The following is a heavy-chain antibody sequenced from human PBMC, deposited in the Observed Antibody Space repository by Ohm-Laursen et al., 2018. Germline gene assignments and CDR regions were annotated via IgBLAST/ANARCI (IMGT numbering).Heavy chain of an antibody. J-gene: IGHJ5*02. CDR1: GFTFSTYT. CDR3: ARGAYAS. Sequence: SLRLSCAASGFTFSTYTMNWVRQAPGKGLEWVSYISSSSRTIYYADSVKGRFTISRDNAKNSLYLQMNSLRADDTAVYYCARGAYASWGQGTLVTVSS. D-gene: IGHD3-16*01. V-gene: IGHV3-48*01. CDR2: ISSSSRTI.